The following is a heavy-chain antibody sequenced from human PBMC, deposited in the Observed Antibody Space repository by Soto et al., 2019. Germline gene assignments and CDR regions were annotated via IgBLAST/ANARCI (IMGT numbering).Heavy chain of an antibody. D-gene: IGHD4-17*01. Sequence: GGSLRLSCAASGFTFSSYSMNWVRQAPGKGLEWVSYISSSSSTIYYADSVKGRFTISRDNAKNSLYLQMNSLRDEDTAVYYCARDSSTVTTEYYYGMDVWGQGTTVTVSS. CDR1: GFTFSSYS. J-gene: IGHJ6*02. CDR2: ISSSSSTI. CDR3: ARDSSTVTTEYYYGMDV. V-gene: IGHV3-48*02.